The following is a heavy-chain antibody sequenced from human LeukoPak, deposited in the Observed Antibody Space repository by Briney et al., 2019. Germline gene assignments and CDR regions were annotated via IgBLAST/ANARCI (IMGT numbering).Heavy chain of an antibody. CDR2: IYYSGST. Sequence: SETLSLTCTVSGGSISSSSYYWGWIRQPPGKGLEWIGSIYYSGSTYYNPSLKSRVTISVDTSKNQFSLKLSSVTAADTAVYYCARHRKIVGATSGDYWGQGTLVTVSS. D-gene: IGHD1-26*01. J-gene: IGHJ4*02. CDR3: ARHRKIVGATSGDY. CDR1: GGSISSSSYY. V-gene: IGHV4-39*01.